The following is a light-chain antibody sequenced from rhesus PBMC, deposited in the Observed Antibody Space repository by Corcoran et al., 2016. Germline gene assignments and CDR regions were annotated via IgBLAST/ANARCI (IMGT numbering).Light chain of an antibody. CDR1: QSVSSY. J-gene: IGKJ1*01. V-gene: IGKV3-24*04. CDR3: LQSSNWWT. Sequence: EIVMTQSPATLALSPGERATLSCRASQSVSSYLAWYQQKPGQAPRLLIYGASSRATGIPDRFSGGGSGTEFTLTISSLEPEDGGVYFCLQSSNWWTFGQGTKVEIK. CDR2: GAS.